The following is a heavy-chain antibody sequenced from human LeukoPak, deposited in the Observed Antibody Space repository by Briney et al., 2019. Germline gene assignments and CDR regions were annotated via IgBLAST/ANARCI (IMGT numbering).Heavy chain of an antibody. CDR2: ISWNSGSI. V-gene: IGHV3-9*01. Sequence: PGGSLRLSCAASGFTFDDYAMHWVRQAPGKGLEWVSGISWNSGSIGYADSVKGRFTISRDNAKNSLYLQMNSLRAEDTALYYCAKDRGRGYSGYDSGFDYWGQGTLVTVSS. CDR1: GFTFDDYA. J-gene: IGHJ4*02. D-gene: IGHD5-12*01. CDR3: AKDRGRGYSGYDSGFDY.